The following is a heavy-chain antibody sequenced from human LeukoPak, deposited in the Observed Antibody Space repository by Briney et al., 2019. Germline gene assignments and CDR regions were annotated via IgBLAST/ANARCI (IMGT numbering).Heavy chain of an antibody. CDR1: GFTFSSYV. Sequence: GGSLRLSCAASGFTFSSYVMHWVRQAPGKGLEWVAVIWYDGSNTYYADSVKGRFTISRDNSKNMLYLQMNSLRAEDTAVYYCARDGHSSWYYDYWGQGTLVTVSS. V-gene: IGHV3-33*08. CDR2: IWYDGSNT. CDR3: ARDGHSSWYYDY. J-gene: IGHJ4*02. D-gene: IGHD6-13*01.